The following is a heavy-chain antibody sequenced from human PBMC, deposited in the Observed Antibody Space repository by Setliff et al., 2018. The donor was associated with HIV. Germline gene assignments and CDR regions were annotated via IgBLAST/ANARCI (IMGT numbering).Heavy chain of an antibody. J-gene: IGHJ3*01. D-gene: IGHD3-10*01. CDR1: GASISSSGDHF. CDR2: IRTSGTT. V-gene: IGHV4-61*02. Sequence: KTSETLSLTCTVSGASISSSGDHFWSWVRQPAGKGLEWIGRIRTSGTTDYNPSLKSRVTISRDTSKNQFSLNLISVTAADTAVYYCARGPLWFGDPDAFDFWGQGTLVTVSS. CDR3: ARGPLWFGDPDAFDF.